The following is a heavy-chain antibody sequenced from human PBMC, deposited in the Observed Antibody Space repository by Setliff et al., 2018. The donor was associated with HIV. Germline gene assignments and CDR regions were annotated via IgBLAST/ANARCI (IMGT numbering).Heavy chain of an antibody. Sequence: SETLSLTCGVFGGSFSGDCWNWIRQPPGKGLEWIGQINHSGDTEYNPSLKSRVTISLDTSKSQFSLNVKSMTAADTAIYYCARRGSSWYSHWFDPWGQGTLVTVSS. CDR3: ARRGSSWYSHWFDP. CDR2: INHSGDT. D-gene: IGHD6-13*01. CDR1: GGSFSGDC. J-gene: IGHJ5*02. V-gene: IGHV4-34*01.